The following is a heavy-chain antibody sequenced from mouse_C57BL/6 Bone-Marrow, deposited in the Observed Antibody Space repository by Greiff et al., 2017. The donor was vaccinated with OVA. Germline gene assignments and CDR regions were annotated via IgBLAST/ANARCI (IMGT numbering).Heavy chain of an antibody. V-gene: IGHV1-54*01. J-gene: IGHJ2*01. CDR3: ARRDYYGSSDY. CDR1: GYAFTNYL. Sequence: VQLQQSGAELVRPGTSVKVSCKASGYAFTNYLIEWVKQRPGQGLEWIGVINPGSGGTNYNEKFKGKATLTADNSSSTAYMQLSSLTSEDSAVYFCARRDYYGSSDYWGQGTTLTVSS. D-gene: IGHD1-1*01. CDR2: INPGSGGT.